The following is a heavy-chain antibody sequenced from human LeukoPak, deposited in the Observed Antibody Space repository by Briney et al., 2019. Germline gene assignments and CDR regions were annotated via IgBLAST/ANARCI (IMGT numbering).Heavy chain of an antibody. Sequence: SETLSLTCTVSGGSISSGSYYWSWIRQPAGKGLEWIGRIYTSGSTNYNLSLKSRVTISVDTSKNQFSLKLSSVTAADTAVYYCAREEESSSWYNWFDPWGQGTLVTVSS. CDR1: GGSISSGSYY. V-gene: IGHV4-61*02. D-gene: IGHD6-13*01. CDR2: IYTSGST. CDR3: AREEESSSWYNWFDP. J-gene: IGHJ5*02.